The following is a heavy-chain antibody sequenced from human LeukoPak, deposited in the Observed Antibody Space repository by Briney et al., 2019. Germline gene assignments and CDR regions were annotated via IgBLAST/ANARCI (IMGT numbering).Heavy chain of an antibody. D-gene: IGHD3-22*01. V-gene: IGHV1-24*01. J-gene: IGHJ3*02. CDR2: VDPEDGET. CDR1: GHTLTEIS. CDR3: VTHFDSSGPDAFDI. Sequence: ASVKFSCKASGHTLTEISMHWVRQAPGKGFEWMGGVDPEDGETIYAQKFQGRVTMTDDPSTDTAYMELSSLRSEDTAVYYCVTHFDSSGPDAFDIWGQGTMVTVSS.